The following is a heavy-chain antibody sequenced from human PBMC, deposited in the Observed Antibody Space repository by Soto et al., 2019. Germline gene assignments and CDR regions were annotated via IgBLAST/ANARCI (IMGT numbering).Heavy chain of an antibody. CDR1: GFTCRSYD. D-gene: IGHD2-8*02. Sequence: GGSLRLSCAASGFTCRSYDMSWVRQAPGKGLEWVSTILVGGSTHYPDSVKGRFNISRDNSKNTVFLQMSSVTAGETAVYYCAKATATGGGAFDICGQGTMVTV. CDR3: AKATATGGGAFDI. V-gene: IGHV3-23*01. CDR2: ILVGGST. J-gene: IGHJ3*02.